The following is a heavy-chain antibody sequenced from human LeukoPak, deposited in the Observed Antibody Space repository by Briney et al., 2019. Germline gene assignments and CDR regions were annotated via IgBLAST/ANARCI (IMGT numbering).Heavy chain of an antibody. V-gene: IGHV4-59*01. CDR3: ASQTGDPENPFDY. CDR1: GGSISSYY. CDR2: IYYSGST. Sequence: TSETLSLTCTVSGGSISSYYWSWIRQPPGKGLEWIGYIYYSGSTNYNPSLKSRVTISVDTSKNQFSLKLSSVTAADTAVYYCASQTGDPENPFDYWGQGTLVTVSS. D-gene: IGHD7-27*01. J-gene: IGHJ4*02.